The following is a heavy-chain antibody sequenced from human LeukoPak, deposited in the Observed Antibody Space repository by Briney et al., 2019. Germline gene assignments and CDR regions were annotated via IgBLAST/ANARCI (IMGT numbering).Heavy chain of an antibody. D-gene: IGHD3-22*01. V-gene: IGHV1-3*01. CDR1: GYTFTSYG. Sequence: GASVKLSCKTSGYTFTSYGMHWVRQAPGQRLEWMARINGGNDDAKYSQKFQGRVTIIRDTSASTAYMELSSLGSEDTAVYYCARVPLSDSSGHYYPHWGQGTLVTVSS. CDR3: ARVPLSDSSGHYYPH. J-gene: IGHJ1*01. CDR2: INGGNDDA.